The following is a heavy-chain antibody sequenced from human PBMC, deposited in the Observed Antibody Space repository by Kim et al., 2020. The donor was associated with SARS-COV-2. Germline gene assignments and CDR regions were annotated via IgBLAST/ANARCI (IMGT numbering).Heavy chain of an antibody. D-gene: IGHD3-10*01. CDR2: IKSIGGGGAK. V-gene: IGHV3-15*01. J-gene: IGHJ4*02. CDR1: GLSVSIAW. Sequence: GGSLRLSCAVSGLSVSIAWMSWVRQAPGKGLEWVARIKSIGGGGAKDYAAAVKGRFTISREESENTLYLQINSLKTEDTAVYYCVADRTTVGFGELDCWGQGTLVTVSS. CDR3: VADRTTVGFGELDC.